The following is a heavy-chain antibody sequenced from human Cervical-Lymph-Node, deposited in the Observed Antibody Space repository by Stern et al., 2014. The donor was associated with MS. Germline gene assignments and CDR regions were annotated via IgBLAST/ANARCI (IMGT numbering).Heavy chain of an antibody. V-gene: IGHV3-23*04. CDR3: AKVGGSGD. CDR2: ISGGGTT. CDR1: GFSFSTYA. D-gene: IGHD2-15*01. J-gene: IGHJ4*02. Sequence: EVQLVESGGGLVQPGGSLRLSCAASGFSFSTYAMSWVRQAPGKGLEWVSAISGGGTTCYADSVKGRFIISRDNSRTTVSLQMNSLTAEDTALYYCAKVGGSGDWGQGTMVTVSS.